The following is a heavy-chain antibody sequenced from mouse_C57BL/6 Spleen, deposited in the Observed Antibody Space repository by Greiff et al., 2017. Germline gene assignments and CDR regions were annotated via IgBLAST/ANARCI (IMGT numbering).Heavy chain of an antibody. J-gene: IGHJ1*03. CDR2: IRNKANGYTT. CDR3: ARSDWYFEV. V-gene: IGHV7-3*01. CDR1: GFTFTDYY. Sequence: DVMLVESGGGLVQPGGSLSLSCAASGFTFTDYYMSWVRQPPGKALEWLGFIRNKANGYTTEYSAPVKGRFTISRDNSQSILYLQMNALRAEDSATYDCARSDWYFEVWGTGTTVTVSS.